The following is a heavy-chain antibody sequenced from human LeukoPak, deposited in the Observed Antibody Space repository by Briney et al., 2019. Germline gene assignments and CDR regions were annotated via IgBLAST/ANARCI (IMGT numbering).Heavy chain of an antibody. CDR3: ARERGHWFDP. J-gene: IGHJ5*02. CDR1: GFTFSSYA. Sequence: GGSLRLSCAASGFTFSSYAMSWVRQAPGKGLEWVAVISYDGSNKYYADSVKGRFTISRDNSKNTLYLQMNSLRAEDTAVYYCARERGHWFDPWGQGTLVTVSS. V-gene: IGHV3-30-3*01. CDR2: ISYDGSNK.